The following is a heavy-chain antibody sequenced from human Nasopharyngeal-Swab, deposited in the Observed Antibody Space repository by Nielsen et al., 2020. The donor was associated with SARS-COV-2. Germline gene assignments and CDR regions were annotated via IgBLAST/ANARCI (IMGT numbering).Heavy chain of an antibody. D-gene: IGHD1-1*01. J-gene: IGHJ6*02. CDR2: IYSGGST. Sequence: GGSLRPSCAASGFTVSSNYTSWVRQAPGKGLEWVSIIYSGGSTHYADSVKGRFTISRDNSKNTVHLQMKSLRAEDTAIYYCARDNDEYGMDVWGQGTTVTVSS. V-gene: IGHV3-53*01. CDR3: ARDNDEYGMDV. CDR1: GFTVSSNY.